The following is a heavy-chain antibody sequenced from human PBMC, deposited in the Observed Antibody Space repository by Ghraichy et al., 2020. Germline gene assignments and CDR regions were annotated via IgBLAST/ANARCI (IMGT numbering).Heavy chain of an antibody. J-gene: IGHJ4*02. CDR3: AKGGVGATRREFDY. V-gene: IGHV3-23*01. CDR1: GFTFRVYA. D-gene: IGHD1-26*01. Sequence: GGSLILSCAASGFTFRVYAMSWVRQAPGKGLEWVSSIDSGGATTHYADSVRGRFTISRDNSKNTLYLQLNSLRAEDTAVYYCAKGGVGATRREFDYWGQGTLVTVSS. CDR2: IDSGGATT.